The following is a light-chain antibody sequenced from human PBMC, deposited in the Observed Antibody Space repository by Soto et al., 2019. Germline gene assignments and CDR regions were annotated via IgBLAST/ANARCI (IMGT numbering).Light chain of an antibody. CDR2: RNH. CDR3: AGWDDSLNGYV. V-gene: IGLV1-44*01. Sequence: QSVLTQSPSASGTPGQRVTISCSASSSDFVSNSVSWYQHVPGTAPKLLISRNHQRPSGVPDRFSGSKSGTSASLAISGPQSEDEADYYCAGWDDSLNGYVFGTGTKLTVL. J-gene: IGLJ1*01. CDR1: SSDFVSNS.